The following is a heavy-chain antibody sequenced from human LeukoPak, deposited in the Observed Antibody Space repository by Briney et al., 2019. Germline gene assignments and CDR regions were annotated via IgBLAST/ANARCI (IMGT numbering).Heavy chain of an antibody. D-gene: IGHD4-23*01. CDR2: NSDGSTT. CDR3: ARTPGGAFDL. V-gene: IGHV3-74*01. Sequence: GGSLRLSCEASGFTFSDFAMSWVRQAPGKGLVWVSRNSDGSTTNYADSVKGRFTISRDNAKNTLYLQMNSLRVDDTAVYYCARTPGGAFDLWGQGTLVTVSS. J-gene: IGHJ5*02. CDR1: GFTFSDFA.